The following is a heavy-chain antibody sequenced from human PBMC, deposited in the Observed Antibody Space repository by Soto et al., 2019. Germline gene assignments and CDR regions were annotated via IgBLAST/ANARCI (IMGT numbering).Heavy chain of an antibody. CDR2: MNPNSGNT. V-gene: IGHV1-8*01. D-gene: IGHD3-3*01. Sequence: QVQLVQSGAEVKKPGASVKVSCKASGYTFTSYDINWVRQATGQVLEWMGWMNPNSGNTGYAQKFQGRVTMTRNTSISTAYMELSSLRSEDTAVYYCARTITYYDFWSGYSIFDPWGQGTLVTVSS. CDR3: ARTITYYDFWSGYSIFDP. J-gene: IGHJ5*02. CDR1: GYTFTSYD.